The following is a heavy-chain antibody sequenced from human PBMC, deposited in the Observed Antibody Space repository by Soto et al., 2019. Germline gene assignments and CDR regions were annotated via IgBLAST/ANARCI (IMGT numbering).Heavy chain of an antibody. D-gene: IGHD2-15*01. CDR1: GGSFSGYY. CDR2: INHSGST. Sequence: SETLSLTCAVYGGSFSGYYWSWIRQPPGKGLEWIGEINHSGSTNYNPSLKSRVTISVDTSKNQFSLKLSSVTAADTAVYYCARGRSSYRCGGSCHDYYYYYMDVWGKGTTVTVSS. CDR3: ARGRSSYRCGGSCHDYYYYYMDV. V-gene: IGHV4-34*01. J-gene: IGHJ6*03.